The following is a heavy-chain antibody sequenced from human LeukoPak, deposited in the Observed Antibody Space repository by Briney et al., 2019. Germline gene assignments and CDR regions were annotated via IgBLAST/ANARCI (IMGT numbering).Heavy chain of an antibody. CDR3: ARGGYYYDSSGYIDY. D-gene: IGHD3-22*01. Sequence: PSETLSLTCTVSGGSISPYYWSWIRQPPGKGPEWIGYIYYSGSTNYNPSLKSRVTISVDTSKNQFSLKLSSVTAADTAVYYCARGGYYYDSSGYIDYWGQGTLVTVSS. CDR1: GGSISPYY. V-gene: IGHV4-59*01. J-gene: IGHJ4*02. CDR2: IYYSGST.